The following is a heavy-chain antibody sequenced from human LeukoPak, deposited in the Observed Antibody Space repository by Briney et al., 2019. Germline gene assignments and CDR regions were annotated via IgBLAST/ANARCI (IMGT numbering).Heavy chain of an antibody. V-gene: IGHV3-20*04. D-gene: IGHD2-2*02. J-gene: IGHJ3*02. CDR1: GFTFDDYG. CDR2: INWNGGST. Sequence: PGGSLRLSCAASGFTFDDYGMSWVRQAQGKGVEWVSGINWNGGSTVYADSVKGRFTISRDNAKNSLYLQMNSLRAEDTALYYCARSPLLCSSTSCYTGAFDIWGQGTMVTVSS. CDR3: ARSPLLCSSTSCYTGAFDI.